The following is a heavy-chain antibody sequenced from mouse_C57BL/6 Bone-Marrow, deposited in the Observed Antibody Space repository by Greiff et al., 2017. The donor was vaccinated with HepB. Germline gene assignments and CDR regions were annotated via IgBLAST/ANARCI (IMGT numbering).Heavy chain of an antibody. J-gene: IGHJ3*01. CDR1: GYTFTSYG. CDR3: ATYYDYDEGFAY. V-gene: IGHV1-81*01. D-gene: IGHD2-4*01. Sequence: QVQLQQSGAELARPGASVKLSCKASGYTFTSYGISWVKQRTGQGLEWIGEIYPRSGNTYYNEKFKGKATLTADKSSSTAYMELRSLTSEDSAVYFCATYYDYDEGFAYWGQGTLFTVSA. CDR2: IYPRSGNT.